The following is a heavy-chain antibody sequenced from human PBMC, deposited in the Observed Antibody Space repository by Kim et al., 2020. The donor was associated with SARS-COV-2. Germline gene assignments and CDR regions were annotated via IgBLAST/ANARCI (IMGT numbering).Heavy chain of an antibody. CDR3: SRGLNWFDP. J-gene: IGHJ5*02. Sequence: SQTLSLTCAISGDSVSRNSAGWNWIRQSPSRGLEWLGRTYYSSKWYTDYAVSVKSRMTINVDTSKNQFSLQLKSVTPEDTAVYFCSRGLNWFDPWGQGTLVTVSS. CDR2: TYYSSKWYT. CDR1: GDSVSRNSAG. V-gene: IGHV6-1*01.